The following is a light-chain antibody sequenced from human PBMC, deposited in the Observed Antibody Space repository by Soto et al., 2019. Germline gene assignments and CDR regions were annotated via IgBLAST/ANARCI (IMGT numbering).Light chain of an antibody. CDR3: SSYAASNKLGV. CDR2: EVS. Sequence: QSALTQPPSASGSPGQSVPISCIGTSSDVGGYNYVSWYQQHPGKAPKLMIYEVSKRPSGVPDRFSGSKSGNTASLTVSGLQAEDEADYYGSSYAASNKLGVFGGGTKLTVL. J-gene: IGLJ2*01. CDR1: SSDVGGYNY. V-gene: IGLV2-8*01.